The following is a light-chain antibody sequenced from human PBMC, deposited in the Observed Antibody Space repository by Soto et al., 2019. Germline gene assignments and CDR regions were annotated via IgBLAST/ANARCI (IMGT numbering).Light chain of an antibody. V-gene: IGLV2-14*01. CDR1: SNDIGAYKY. CDR2: DVS. CDR3: SSYTSSSTYV. Sequence: QAVVTQPASVSGSPGQSITMSCTGTSNDIGAYKYVSWYQQYPGKAPKLMIYDVSNRPSGVSDRFSGSKSGNTASLTISGLQAEDEADYYCSSYTSSSTYVFGIGTKLTVL. J-gene: IGLJ1*01.